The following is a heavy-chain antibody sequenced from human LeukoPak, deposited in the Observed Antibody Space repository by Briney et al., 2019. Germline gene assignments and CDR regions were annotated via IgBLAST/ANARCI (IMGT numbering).Heavy chain of an antibody. CDR3: ARVREYYYDSSGYYA. J-gene: IGHJ5*02. CDR2: INPNSGGT. Sequence: ASVKVSCKASGYTFTGYYTHWVRQAPGQGLEWMGRINPNSGGTNYAQKFQGRVTMTRDTSISTAYMELSRLRSDDTAVYYCARVREYYYDSSGYYAWGQGTLVTVSS. D-gene: IGHD3-22*01. V-gene: IGHV1-2*06. CDR1: GYTFTGYY.